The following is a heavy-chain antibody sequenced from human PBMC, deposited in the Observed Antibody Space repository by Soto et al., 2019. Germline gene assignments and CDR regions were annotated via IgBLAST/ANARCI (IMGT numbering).Heavy chain of an antibody. CDR3: ARGDFWSGYDYYGMDV. J-gene: IGHJ6*02. Sequence: GGSLRLSCAASGFTFSSYGMHWVRQAPGKGLEWVAVIWYDGSNKYYADSVKGRFTISRNNSKNTLYLQMNSLRAEDTAVYYCARGDFWSGYDYYGMDVWGQWTTVTVSS. CDR1: GFTFSSYG. CDR2: IWYDGSNK. V-gene: IGHV3-33*01. D-gene: IGHD3-3*01.